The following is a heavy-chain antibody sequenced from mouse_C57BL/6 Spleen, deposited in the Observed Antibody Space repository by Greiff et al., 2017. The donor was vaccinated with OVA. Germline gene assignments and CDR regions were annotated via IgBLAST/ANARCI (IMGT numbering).Heavy chain of an antibody. V-gene: IGHV2-2*01. J-gene: IGHJ2*01. CDR1: GFSLTSYG. D-gene: IGHD2-4*01. Sequence: VQGVESGPGLVQPSQSLSITCTVSGFSLTSYGVHWVRQSPGKGLEWLGVIWSGGSTDYNAAFISRLSISKDNSKSQVFFKMNSLQADDTAIYYCARGRDYLYFDYWGQGTTLTGSS. CDR3: ARGRDYLYFDY. CDR2: IWSGGST.